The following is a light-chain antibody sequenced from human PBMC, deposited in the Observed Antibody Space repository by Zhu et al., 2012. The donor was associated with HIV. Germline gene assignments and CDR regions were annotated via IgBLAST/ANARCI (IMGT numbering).Light chain of an antibody. CDR3: HQYNDWLLYT. Sequence: EIVMTQSPATLSVSPGEGATLSCRASQSVARNLAWYQQKPGQAPRLLIYGASTRATDIPARFSGSGSGTEFTLTISSVQSDDFAVYYCHQYNDWLLYTFGQGTKLEIK. J-gene: IGKJ2*01. CDR1: QSVARN. V-gene: IGKV3-15*01. CDR2: GAS.